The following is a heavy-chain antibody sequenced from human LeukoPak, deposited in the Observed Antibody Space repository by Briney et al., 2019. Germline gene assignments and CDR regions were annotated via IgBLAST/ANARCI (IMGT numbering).Heavy chain of an antibody. CDR1: GFTFSSYG. D-gene: IGHD4-17*01. J-gene: IGHJ4*02. CDR3: AKSTTVTQRGYFDY. V-gene: IGHV3-30*18. Sequence: TGGSLRLSCAASGFTFSSYGMHWVRQAPAKGLEWVAIISYDGSNKYYADSVKGRFTISRDNSKNTLYLQMNSLGAEDTAVYYCAKSTTVTQRGYFDYWGQGTLVTVSS. CDR2: ISYDGSNK.